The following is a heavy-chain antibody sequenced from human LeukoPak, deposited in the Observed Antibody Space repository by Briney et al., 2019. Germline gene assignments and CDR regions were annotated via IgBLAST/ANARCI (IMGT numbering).Heavy chain of an antibody. CDR2: INHSGST. V-gene: IGHV4-34*01. D-gene: IGHD2-2*01. Sequence: SETLSLTCAVYGGSFSGYYWSWIRQPPGKGLEWIGEINHSGSTNYNPSLKSRVTISVDTSKNQFSLKLSSVTAADTAVYYCAKRYCSSTTCYDDRGAFDYWGQGALVTVSS. CDR3: AKRYCSSTTCYDDRGAFDY. J-gene: IGHJ4*02. CDR1: GGSFSGYY.